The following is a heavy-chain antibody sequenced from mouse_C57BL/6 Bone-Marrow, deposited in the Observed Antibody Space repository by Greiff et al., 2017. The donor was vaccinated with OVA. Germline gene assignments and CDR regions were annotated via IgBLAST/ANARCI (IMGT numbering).Heavy chain of an antibody. J-gene: IGHJ2*01. D-gene: IGHD1-1*01. V-gene: IGHV1-50*01. CDR1: GYTFTSYW. CDR3: ARPIYYYGSRPYYFDY. Sequence: VQLQQSGAELVKPGASVKLSCKASGYTFTSYWMQWVKQRPGQGLEWIGEIDPSDSYTNYNQKFKGKATLTVDTSSSTAYMQLSSLTSEDSAVYYCARPIYYYGSRPYYFDYWGQGTTLTVSS. CDR2: IDPSDSYT.